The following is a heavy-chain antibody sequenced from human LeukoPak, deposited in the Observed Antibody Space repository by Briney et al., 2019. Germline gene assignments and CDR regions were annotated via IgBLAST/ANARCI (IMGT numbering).Heavy chain of an antibody. V-gene: IGHV3-21*01. Sequence: GGSLRLSCAASGFTFSSYSMNWVRQAPGQGLERVSSISSSSSYIYYADSVKGRFTIYRDNDKNSLYLQMNSLRAEDTAVYYCARDMAVGATPPFFDYWGQGTLVTVSS. CDR2: ISSSSSYI. CDR3: ARDMAVGATPPFFDY. J-gene: IGHJ4*02. D-gene: IGHD1-26*01. CDR1: GFTFSSYS.